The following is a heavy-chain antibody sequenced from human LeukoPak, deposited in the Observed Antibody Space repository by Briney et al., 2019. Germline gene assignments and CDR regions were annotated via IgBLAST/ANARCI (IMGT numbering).Heavy chain of an antibody. D-gene: IGHD6-13*01. J-gene: IGHJ4*02. Sequence: ETLSLTCTVSGASFSRNYWTWVRQAPGKGLEWVSTVSGRGDYTFYADSVKGRFTITRDNSKNALYLQMNSLRAEDTAIYYCARALSSSSWYGDYWGQGTLVTVSS. CDR2: VSGRGDYT. CDR1: GASFSRNY. CDR3: ARALSSSSWYGDY. V-gene: IGHV3-23*01.